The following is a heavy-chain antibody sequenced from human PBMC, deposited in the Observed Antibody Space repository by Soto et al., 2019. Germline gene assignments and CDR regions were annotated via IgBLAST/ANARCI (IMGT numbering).Heavy chain of an antibody. V-gene: IGHV3-33*01. CDR2: IWYDGSNK. J-gene: IGHJ6*02. Sequence: QVQLVESGGGVVQPGRSLRLSCAASGFTFSSYGMHWVRQAPGKGLEWVAVIWYDGSNKYYADSVKGRFTISRDNSKNTLYLQMNSLRAEDTAVYYCARAVADNTYYYYGMDVWGQGTTFTVSS. CDR1: GFTFSSYG. D-gene: IGHD6-19*01. CDR3: ARAVADNTYYYYGMDV.